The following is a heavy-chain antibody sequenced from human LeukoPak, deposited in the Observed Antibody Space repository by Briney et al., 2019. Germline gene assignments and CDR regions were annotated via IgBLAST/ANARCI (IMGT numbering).Heavy chain of an antibody. CDR2: IYYAGDT. Sequence: SETLSLTCTVSGGPVSSSSYYWGWVRQSPEKGLECIGTIYYAGDTYYNPSLESRLTISVDTSKNQFSLKLRSVTAAGTAVYYCARRHSSGRFYYWGQGTLVTVSS. CDR1: GGPVSSSSYY. J-gene: IGHJ4*02. CDR3: ARRHSSGRFYY. V-gene: IGHV4-39*01. D-gene: IGHD6-19*01.